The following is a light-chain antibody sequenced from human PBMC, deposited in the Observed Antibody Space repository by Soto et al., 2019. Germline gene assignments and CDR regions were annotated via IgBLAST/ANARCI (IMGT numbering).Light chain of an antibody. V-gene: IGKV1-5*01. Sequence: MTQSPPTHSKNKGDRVTITCRASQSISSWLAWYQQKPGKAPKLLIYDASSLESGVPSRFSGSGSGTEFTLTISSLQPDDFATYYCQQYNSYSPPWTFGQGTKVDIK. J-gene: IGKJ1*01. CDR3: QQYNSYSPPWT. CDR2: DAS. CDR1: QSISSW.